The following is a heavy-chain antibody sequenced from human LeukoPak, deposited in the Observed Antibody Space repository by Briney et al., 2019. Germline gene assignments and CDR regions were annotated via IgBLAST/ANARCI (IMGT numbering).Heavy chain of an antibody. CDR2: VYPAGSII. CDR1: EYDFANYW. Sequence: GEYLRISCKASEYDFANYWIGWVRQMPGKGLEWMGIVYPAGSIIHYSPSFQGQVTISVDRSISTAYLQWTSLRASDSAMYFCARRKYSDTWFDPWGQGTLVTVSS. CDR3: ARRKYSDTWFDP. V-gene: IGHV5-51*01. J-gene: IGHJ5*02. D-gene: IGHD1-14*01.